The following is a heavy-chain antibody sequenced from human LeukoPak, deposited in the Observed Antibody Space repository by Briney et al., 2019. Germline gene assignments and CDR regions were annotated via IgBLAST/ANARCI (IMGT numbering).Heavy chain of an antibody. CDR3: ASRGVVTAWFQH. J-gene: IGHJ1*01. D-gene: IGHD2-21*02. V-gene: IGHV1-46*01. CDR1: GYTFTSYY. Sequence: VASVKVSCKASGYTFTSYYIHWVRQAPGQGLEWMGIINPSGGSTSYAQKFQGRVTMTRDMSTSTVYMELSSLRSEDTAVYYCASRGVVTAWFQHWGQGTLVTVSS. CDR2: INPSGGST.